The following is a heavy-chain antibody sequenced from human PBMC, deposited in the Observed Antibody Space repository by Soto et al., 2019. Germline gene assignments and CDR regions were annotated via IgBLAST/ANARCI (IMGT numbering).Heavy chain of an antibody. Sequence: QGQLVQSGAEVKKPGASVKVSCKASGYTFTTYYIHWMRQAPGQGLEWLGMFNPYTGGTRYAHKFQGRVTMTGDTSTSTGYMDLSRLRSDDTAVYYCARLWGEIGTAFEPCGQGTLVPVSS. D-gene: IGHD1-1*01. V-gene: IGHV1-46*01. CDR2: FNPYTGGT. CDR3: ARLWGEIGTAFEP. J-gene: IGHJ5*02. CDR1: GYTFTTYY.